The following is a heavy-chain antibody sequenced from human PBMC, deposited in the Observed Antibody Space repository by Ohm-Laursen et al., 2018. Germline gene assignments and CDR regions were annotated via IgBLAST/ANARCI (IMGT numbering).Heavy chain of an antibody. D-gene: IGHD4-11*01. CDR1: GGSISSYY. Sequence: PGTLSLTYTVSGGSISSYYWSWIRQPPGKGLEWIGYIYYSGSTNYNPSLKSRVTISVDTSKNQFSLKLSSVTAADTAVYYCAREGKAHDYSNSFDYWGQGTLVTVSS. CDR3: AREGKAHDYSNSFDY. V-gene: IGHV4-59*12. J-gene: IGHJ4*02. CDR2: IYYSGST.